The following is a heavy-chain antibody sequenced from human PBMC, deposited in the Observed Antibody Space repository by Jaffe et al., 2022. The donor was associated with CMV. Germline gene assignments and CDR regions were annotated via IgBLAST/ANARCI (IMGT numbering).Heavy chain of an antibody. CDR1: GGSFSGYY. Sequence: QVQLQQWGAGLLKPSETLSLTCAVYGGSFSGYYWSWIRQPPGKGLEWIGEINHSGSTNYNPSLKSRVTISVDTSKNQFSLKLSSVTAADTAVYYCARGGLQLWRAFFDYWGQGTLVTVSS. V-gene: IGHV4-34*01. D-gene: IGHD5-18*01. CDR3: ARGGLQLWRAFFDY. J-gene: IGHJ4*02. CDR2: INHSGST.